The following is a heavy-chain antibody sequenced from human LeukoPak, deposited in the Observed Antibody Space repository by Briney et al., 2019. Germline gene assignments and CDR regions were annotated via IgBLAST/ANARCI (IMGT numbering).Heavy chain of an antibody. Sequence: SETLSLTCTVSGGSISSSNYYWDWIRQPPGKGLEWIANVHYSGSAYYNPSLKSRVTISVDTSKNPVSLKLSSMTAADTAVYYCARSDCSSSTCNYFYGMDVWGQGTTVTVSS. CDR1: GGSISSSNYY. CDR2: VHYSGSA. D-gene: IGHD2-2*01. J-gene: IGHJ6*02. V-gene: IGHV4-39*01. CDR3: ARSDCSSSTCNYFYGMDV.